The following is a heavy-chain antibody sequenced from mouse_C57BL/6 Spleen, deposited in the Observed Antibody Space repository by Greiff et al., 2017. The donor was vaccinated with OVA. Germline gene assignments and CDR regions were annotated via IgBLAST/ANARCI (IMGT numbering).Heavy chain of an antibody. CDR3: ARSYDYDEGFAY. Sequence: QVQLQQSGPELVKPGASVKISCKASGYAFSSSWMNWVKQRPGKGLEWIGRIYPGDGDTNYNGKFKGKATLTAYKSSSTAYMQRSSLTSEDSAVYFCARSYDYDEGFAYWGQGTLVTVSA. J-gene: IGHJ3*01. CDR2: IYPGDGDT. D-gene: IGHD2-4*01. V-gene: IGHV1-82*01. CDR1: GYAFSSSW.